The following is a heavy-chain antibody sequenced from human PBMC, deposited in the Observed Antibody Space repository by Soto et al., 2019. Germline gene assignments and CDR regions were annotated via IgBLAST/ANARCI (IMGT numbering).Heavy chain of an antibody. CDR2: IYPGDSDT. D-gene: IGHD3-22*01. CDR3: ARQYYYDSSGYPAFDY. CDR1: GYTFTSYW. Sequence: AESLKISCKGSGYTFTSYWIGWVLQVPGKGLEWMGIIYPGDSDTRYSPSFQGQVTISADKSISTAYLQWSSLKASDTAMYYCARQYYYDSSGYPAFDYWGQGTLVTVSS. V-gene: IGHV5-51*01. J-gene: IGHJ4*02.